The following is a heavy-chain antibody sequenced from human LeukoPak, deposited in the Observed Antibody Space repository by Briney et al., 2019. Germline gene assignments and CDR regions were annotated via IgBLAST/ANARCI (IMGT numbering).Heavy chain of an antibody. D-gene: IGHD5-12*01. J-gene: IGHJ4*02. Sequence: ASVKVSCKASGYTFTGYYMHWVRQATGQGLEWMGWINPNSGGTNYAQKFQGRVTMIRDTSISTAYMELSRLRSDDTAVYYCARTSGYDYYFDYWGQGTLVTVSS. CDR1: GYTFTGYY. CDR2: INPNSGGT. CDR3: ARTSGYDYYFDY. V-gene: IGHV1-2*02.